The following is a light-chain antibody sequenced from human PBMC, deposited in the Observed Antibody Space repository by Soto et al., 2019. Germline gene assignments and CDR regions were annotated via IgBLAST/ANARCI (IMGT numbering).Light chain of an antibody. CDR1: QSISSW. CDR2: DAS. CDR3: QQYNSYACT. V-gene: IGKV1-5*01. Sequence: DIQMTQSPSTLSASVGDRVTITCRASQSISSWLAWYQQKPGKAPKLLIYDASSLESGVPSRFSGSGSGTEFTLTIGILQPDDVAPFYCQQYNSYACTFGQGTKLEIK. J-gene: IGKJ2*02.